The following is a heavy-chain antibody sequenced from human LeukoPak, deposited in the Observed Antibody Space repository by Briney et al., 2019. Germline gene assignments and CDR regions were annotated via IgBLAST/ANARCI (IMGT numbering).Heavy chain of an antibody. V-gene: IGHV5-51*01. CDR1: GYSFTSYW. CDR2: IYPGDSDT. Sequence: GESLKISCKGSGYSFTSYWIGWVRQMPGKGLEWMGIIYPGDSDTRYSPSFQGQVTISADKSISTAYLQWSSLKASDTAMYYCARPRTIYYGDYVGYFDYWAREPWSPSPQ. D-gene: IGHD4-17*01. J-gene: IGHJ4*02. CDR3: ARPRTIYYGDYVGYFDY.